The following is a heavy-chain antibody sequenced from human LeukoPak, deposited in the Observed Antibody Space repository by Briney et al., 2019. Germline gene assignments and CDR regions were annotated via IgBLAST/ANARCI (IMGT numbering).Heavy chain of an antibody. J-gene: IGHJ4*02. CDR3: ARDGRGWYSDY. V-gene: IGHV3-20*04. CDR1: GFTFNDYG. Sequence: GGSLRLSCAASGFTFNDYGMSWVRQAPGKGLEWVSGTSWNGGDTGYVDSVKGRFTISRDNAKNSLYLQMNSLRAEDTALYYCARDGRGWYSDYWGQGTPVIVSS. CDR2: TSWNGGDT. D-gene: IGHD6-19*01.